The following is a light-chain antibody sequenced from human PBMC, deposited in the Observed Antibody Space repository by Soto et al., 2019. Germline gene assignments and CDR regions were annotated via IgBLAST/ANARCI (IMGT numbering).Light chain of an antibody. CDR1: QTISTW. CDR3: QQANSFPIT. CDR2: GAS. V-gene: IGKV1-12*01. J-gene: IGKJ5*01. Sequence: DIQMTQSPSTLSASVGDRVTITCRASQTISTWLAWYQQKAGKAPNLLIYGASNLHSGVPSRFSGSGSGTNFTLTISSLQPEDFATYYCQQANSFPITFGQGTRL.